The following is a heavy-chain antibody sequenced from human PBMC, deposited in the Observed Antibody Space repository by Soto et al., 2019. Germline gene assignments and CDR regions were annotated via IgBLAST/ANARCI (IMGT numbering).Heavy chain of an antibody. V-gene: IGHV3-73*02. CDR3: TRHSAYRYGPPRDS. CDR2: IRSKANSYAT. D-gene: IGHD5-18*01. CDR1: GFTFSGSA. Sequence: EVQLVESGGGLVQPGGSLKLSCAASGFTFSGSAMHWVRQASGKGLEWVGRIRSKANSYATAYAASVKGRFTISREDSKNTACLQMNSLETEDTAVYSCTRHSAYRYGPPRDSWGQGTLVTVSS. J-gene: IGHJ4*02.